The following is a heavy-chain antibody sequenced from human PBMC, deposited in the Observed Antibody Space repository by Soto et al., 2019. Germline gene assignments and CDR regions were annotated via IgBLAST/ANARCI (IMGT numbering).Heavy chain of an antibody. CDR1: GFTFSSYA. CDR3: AKDELDYYDSSGYGAFDI. D-gene: IGHD3-22*01. V-gene: IGHV3-23*01. J-gene: IGHJ3*02. CDR2: ISGSGGST. Sequence: GGSLRLSCAASGFTFSSYAMSWVRQAPGKGLEWVSAISGSGGSTYYADSVKGRFTISRDNSKNTLYLQMNSLRAEDTAEYYCAKDELDYYDSSGYGAFDIWGQGTMVTVSS.